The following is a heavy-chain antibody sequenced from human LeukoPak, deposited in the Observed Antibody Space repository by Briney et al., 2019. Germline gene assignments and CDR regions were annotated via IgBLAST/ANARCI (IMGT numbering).Heavy chain of an antibody. J-gene: IGHJ4*02. V-gene: IGHV4-34*01. D-gene: IGHD5-18*01. CDR1: GGSFSGYY. CDR2: MNHSGSS. CDR3: TRGRYNYGFFDY. Sequence: SETLSLTCAVYGGSFSGYYWSWIRQPPGKGLEWIGEMNHSGSSNYNSSLKSRVTISVDTSKNQFSLKLTFVTAADMAVYYCTRGRYNYGFFDYWGQGTPVTVSS.